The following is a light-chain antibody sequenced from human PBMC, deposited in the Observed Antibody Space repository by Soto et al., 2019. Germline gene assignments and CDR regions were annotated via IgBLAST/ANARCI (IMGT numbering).Light chain of an antibody. Sequence: DIELIQSASALGASVGEGVAGTCRASQGLNNFLAWYQQKPGKVPKVLIYATSTLQSGVPSRFSGSGSGTDFTLTISSLQPEDVATYYCQKYDNAPLTFGGGTK. CDR1: QGLNNF. V-gene: IGKV1-27*01. J-gene: IGKJ4*01. CDR2: ATS. CDR3: QKYDNAPLT.